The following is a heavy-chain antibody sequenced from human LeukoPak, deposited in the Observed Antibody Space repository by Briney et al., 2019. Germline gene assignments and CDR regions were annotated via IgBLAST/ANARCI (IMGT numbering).Heavy chain of an antibody. D-gene: IGHD5-18*01. CDR1: GFTFSSYW. J-gene: IGHJ4*02. Sequence: PSGGSLRLSCAASGFTFSSYWMHWVRQAPGKGLVWVSRINTDGSSTSYADSVKGRFTISRDNAKNTLYLQMNSLRAEDTAVYYCARGPRTYSYLDYWGQGTLVTVSS. CDR2: INTDGSST. CDR3: ARGPRTYSYLDY. V-gene: IGHV3-74*01.